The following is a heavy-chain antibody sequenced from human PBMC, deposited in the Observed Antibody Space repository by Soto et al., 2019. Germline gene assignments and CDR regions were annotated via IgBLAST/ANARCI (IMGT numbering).Heavy chain of an antibody. CDR2: IIPICGTA. V-gene: IGHV1-69*12. J-gene: IGHJ6*02. Sequence: QVQLVQSGAEVKKPGSSVKVSCKASGGTFSSYAISWVRQAPGQGLEWMGGIIPICGTANYAQKFQGRVTITAVESTSTAYMELSSLRSGDTAVYYCARHVPAAGYYYGMDVWGQGTTVTVSS. D-gene: IGHD2-2*01. CDR1: GGTFSSYA. CDR3: ARHVPAAGYYYGMDV.